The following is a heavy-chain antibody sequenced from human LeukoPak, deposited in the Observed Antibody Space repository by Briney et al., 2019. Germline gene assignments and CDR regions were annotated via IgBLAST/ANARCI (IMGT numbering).Heavy chain of an antibody. J-gene: IGHJ4*02. V-gene: IGHV5-51*01. CDR1: GYSFATYW. Sequence: HGESLKISCKASGYSFATYWIGWVRQMPGKGLEWMGIIYPGDSDTRYSPSFQGQVTISADKSISTAYLQWSSLKASDTAMYYSARPTYYYDSSGYYYFDYWGQGTLVTVSS. D-gene: IGHD3-22*01. CDR3: ARPTYYYDSSGYYYFDY. CDR2: IYPGDSDT.